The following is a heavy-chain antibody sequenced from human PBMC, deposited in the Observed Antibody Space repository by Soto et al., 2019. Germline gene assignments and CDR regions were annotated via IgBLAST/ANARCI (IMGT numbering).Heavy chain of an antibody. J-gene: IGHJ6*03. Sequence: EVQLLESGGDLVQPGGSLRLSCAASGCTFSSYAMRWVRQAPGKGLEWVSSISGSGGRTYYTNSVKGRFTISRDNSKNTLYLQMDSLRAEDTAVYYCAKGTGAEYYYMDVWGKGTTVTVSS. CDR3: AKGTGAEYYYMDV. CDR2: ISGSGGRT. CDR1: GCTFSSYA. V-gene: IGHV3-23*01. D-gene: IGHD1-1*01.